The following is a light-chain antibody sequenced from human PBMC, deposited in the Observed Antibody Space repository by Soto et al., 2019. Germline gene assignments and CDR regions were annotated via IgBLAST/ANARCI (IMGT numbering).Light chain of an antibody. CDR3: QQYNNWPLYT. J-gene: IGKJ2*01. CDR1: QSVSSD. CDR2: GAS. V-gene: IGKV3-15*01. Sequence: EVVMTQSPATLSVSPGERATLSCRASQSVSSDLAWYQRKPGQAPRLLIYGASTRATGIPARFSGSGSGTDFALTISSLQSEDFAVYYGQQYNNWPLYTFGQGTKLEIK.